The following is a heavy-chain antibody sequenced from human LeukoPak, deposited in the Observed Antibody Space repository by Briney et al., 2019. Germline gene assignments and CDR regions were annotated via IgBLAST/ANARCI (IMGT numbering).Heavy chain of an antibody. J-gene: IGHJ4*02. V-gene: IGHV3-9*01. CDR1: GFTFDDYA. Sequence: GGSLRLSCAASGFTFDDYAIHWVRQAPGKGLEWVSGISWNSGSIGYADSVKGRFTISRDNAKNSLYLQMNSLRAEDTALYYCVTSDASSRSGWYFDYWGQGTLVTVSS. D-gene: IGHD6-19*01. CDR2: ISWNSGSI. CDR3: VTSDASSRSGWYFDY.